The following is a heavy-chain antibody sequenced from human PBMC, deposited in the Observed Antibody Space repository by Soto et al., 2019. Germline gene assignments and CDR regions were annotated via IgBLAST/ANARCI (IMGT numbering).Heavy chain of an antibody. Sequence: GGSLRLSCAASGFTFSSYGMHWVRQAPGKGLEWVAVISYDGSNKYYADSVKGRFTISRDNSKNTLYLQMNSLRAEDTAVYYCAKDWEGYYYYMDVWGKGTTVTVSS. D-gene: IGHD1-26*01. J-gene: IGHJ6*03. CDR3: AKDWEGYYYYMDV. CDR1: GFTFSSYG. V-gene: IGHV3-30*18. CDR2: ISYDGSNK.